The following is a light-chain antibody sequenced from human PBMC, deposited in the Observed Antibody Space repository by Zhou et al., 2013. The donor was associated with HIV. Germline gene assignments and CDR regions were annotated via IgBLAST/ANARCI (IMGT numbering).Light chain of an antibody. CDR2: DAS. CDR1: QTIRAY. V-gene: IGKV3-20*01. CDR3: QQYGSSRT. Sequence: EIVLTQSPATLSLSPGERATLSCRASQTIRAYLAWYQQKSGQPPRLLIYDASKRAPGIPARFRGSGSGTDFTLTISRLEPEDFAVYYCQQYGSSRTFGQGTKVEIK. J-gene: IGKJ1*01.